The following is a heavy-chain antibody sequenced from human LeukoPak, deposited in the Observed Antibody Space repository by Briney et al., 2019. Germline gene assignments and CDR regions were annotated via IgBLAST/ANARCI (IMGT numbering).Heavy chain of an antibody. CDR3: ARDFSGYCSSTSCYQGLLPTDY. D-gene: IGHD2-2*03. Sequence: SETLSLTCAVYGGSFSGYYWSWIRQPPGKGLEWIGEINHSGSTNYNPSLKSRVTISVDTSKNQFSLKLSSVTAADTAVYYCARDFSGYCSSTSCYQGLLPTDYWGQGTLVTVSS. J-gene: IGHJ4*02. CDR1: GGSFSGYY. V-gene: IGHV4-34*01. CDR2: INHSGST.